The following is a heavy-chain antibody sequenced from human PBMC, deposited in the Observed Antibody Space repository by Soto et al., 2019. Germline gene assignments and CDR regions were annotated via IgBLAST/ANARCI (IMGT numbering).Heavy chain of an antibody. J-gene: IGHJ4*02. CDR2: IILISGKT. CDR3: ASSYGTSWYGDY. Sequence: SVKVSCKASGFTFTSSAMQWVRQARGQGLEWIGGIILISGKTNYAQKFQGRVTITADVSTSTAYMELSSLRSEDTALYYCASSYGTSWYGDYWGQGTLVTVSS. V-gene: IGHV1-58*02. D-gene: IGHD6-13*01. CDR1: GFTFTSSA.